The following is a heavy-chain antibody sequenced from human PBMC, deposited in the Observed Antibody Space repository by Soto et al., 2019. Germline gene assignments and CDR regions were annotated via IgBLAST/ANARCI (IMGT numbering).Heavy chain of an antibody. J-gene: IGHJ4*02. CDR2: IYHSGST. V-gene: IGHV4-4*02. D-gene: IGHD6-6*01. CDR1: GGSISSKNW. CDR3: AKCITALGPIDY. Sequence: SEAVSRTWAVSGGSISSKNWWRWVRQPPGKGLEWMGEIYHSGSTNYNPSLKSRVTISVDKSKNQFSLKLSSVTAADTAVYYCAKCITALGPIDYWGQGTLVTVS.